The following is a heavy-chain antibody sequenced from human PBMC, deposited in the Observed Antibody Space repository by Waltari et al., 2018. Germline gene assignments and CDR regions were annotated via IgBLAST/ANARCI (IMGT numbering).Heavy chain of an antibody. CDR1: GFTVRSTY. CDR3: AREEGDHYYYGMDV. V-gene: IGHV3-53*01. CDR2: IYSGGST. J-gene: IGHJ6*02. Sequence: EVQLVESGGGLIQPGGSLSLSCAAYGFTVRSTYMSWVRRAPGKGLEWVSVIYSGGSTYYADSVKGRFTISRDNSKNTLYLQMNSLRAEDTAVYYCAREEGDHYYYGMDVWGQGTTVTVSS. D-gene: IGHD3-16*01.